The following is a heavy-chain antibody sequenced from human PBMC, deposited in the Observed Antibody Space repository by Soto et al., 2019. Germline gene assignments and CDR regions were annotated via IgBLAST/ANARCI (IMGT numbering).Heavy chain of an antibody. J-gene: IGHJ4*02. CDR3: ARSLAVVVPAASVAELITPLDY. Sequence: PGGSLRLSCAASGFTFSSYGMHWVRQAPGKGLEWVAVIWYDGSNKYYADSVKGRFTISRDNSKNTLYLQMNSLRAEDTAVYYCARSLAVVVPAASVAELITPLDYWGQGTLVTVSS. CDR2: IWYDGSNK. D-gene: IGHD2-2*01. CDR1: GFTFSSYG. V-gene: IGHV3-33*01.